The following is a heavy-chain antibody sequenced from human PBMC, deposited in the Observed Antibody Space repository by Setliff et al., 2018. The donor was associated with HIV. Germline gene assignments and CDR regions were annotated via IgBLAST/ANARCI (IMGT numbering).Heavy chain of an antibody. CDR3: ARATFSGSYYMLDY. V-gene: IGHV4-4*09. Sequence: KPSETLSLTCTVSGGSSNSYYWSWIRQPPGKGLEWTGYIYTSGGTNYNPSLKSRVTISLDTSKNHFSLKLTSGTAADTAMYYCARATFSGSYYMLDYWGQGSLVTVSS. D-gene: IGHD3-10*01. CDR2: IYTSGGT. J-gene: IGHJ4*02. CDR1: GGSSNSYY.